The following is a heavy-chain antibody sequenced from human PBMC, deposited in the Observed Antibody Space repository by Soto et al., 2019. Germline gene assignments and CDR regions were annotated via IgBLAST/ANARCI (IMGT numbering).Heavy chain of an antibody. V-gene: IGHV4-31*03. Sequence: QVQLQESGPGLVKPSQTLSLTCTVSGGSISSGGYYWSWIRQHPGKGLEWIGYIYYSGSTYYNPSLKSRVTISVDTSKNQFSLKLSSVTAADTAVYYCARWYYYDSSGYYHFDYWGQGTLVTVSS. D-gene: IGHD3-22*01. CDR2: IYYSGST. CDR3: ARWYYYDSSGYYHFDY. CDR1: GGSISSGGYY. J-gene: IGHJ4*02.